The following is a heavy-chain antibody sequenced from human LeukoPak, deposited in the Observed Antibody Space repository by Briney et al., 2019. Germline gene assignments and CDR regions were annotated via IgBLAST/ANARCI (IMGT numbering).Heavy chain of an antibody. CDR2: ISGSGGST. D-gene: IGHD3-16*02. J-gene: IGHJ1*01. V-gene: IGHV3-23*01. CDR1: GGTFSSYA. CDR3: AKDSGDYVWGSYRSYSPYFQH. Sequence: SCKASGGTFSSYAMSWVRQAPGKGLEWVSAISGSGGSTYYADSVKGRFTISRDNSKNTLYLQMNSLRAEDTAVYYCAKDSGDYVWGSYRSYSPYFQHWGQGTLVTVSS.